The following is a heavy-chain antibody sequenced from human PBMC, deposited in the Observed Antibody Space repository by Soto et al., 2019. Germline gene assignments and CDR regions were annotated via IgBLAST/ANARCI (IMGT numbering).Heavy chain of an antibody. V-gene: IGHV3-30-3*01. D-gene: IGHD1-26*01. CDR2: ISYDGNNE. J-gene: IGHJ3*02. CDR3: ARDGYSGRSDGFDI. CDR1: GFTFSAYT. Sequence: QVQLVESGGGVVQPGRSLRLSCAASGFTFSAYTMHWVRQPPGKGLEWVAVISYDGNNERYTDPVKGRFTVSRDNSKSTLYVQMNSLKSEDTGVYYCARDGYSGRSDGFDIWGQGTMLTVSS.